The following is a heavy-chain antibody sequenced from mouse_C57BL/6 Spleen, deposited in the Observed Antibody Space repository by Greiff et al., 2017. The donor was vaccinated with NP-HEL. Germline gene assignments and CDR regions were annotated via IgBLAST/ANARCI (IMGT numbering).Heavy chain of an antibody. CDR3: ARTGSSLFAY. J-gene: IGHJ3*01. CDR1: GFTFSDYG. D-gene: IGHD1-1*01. V-gene: IGHV5-17*01. CDR2: ISSGSSTI. Sequence: EVHLVESGGGLVKPGGSLKLSCAASGFTFSDYGMHWVRQAPEKGLEWVAYISSGSSTIYYADTVQGRFTISRDNAKNTLFLQMTSLRSEDTAMYYCARTGSSLFAYWGKGTLVTVSA.